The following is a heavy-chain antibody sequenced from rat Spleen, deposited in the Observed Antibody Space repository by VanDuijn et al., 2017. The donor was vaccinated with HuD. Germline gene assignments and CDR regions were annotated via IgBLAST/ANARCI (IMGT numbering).Heavy chain of an antibody. D-gene: IGHD1-4*01. CDR3: SPLPGYNLGH. V-gene: IGHV5-31*01. Sequence: GKGLEWVASISNIDDTYYSDSVKGRFSVSRDNAKSTLYLQMNSLRSEDTATYYCSPLPGYNLGHWGQGVMVTASS. CDR2: ISNIDDT. J-gene: IGHJ2*01.